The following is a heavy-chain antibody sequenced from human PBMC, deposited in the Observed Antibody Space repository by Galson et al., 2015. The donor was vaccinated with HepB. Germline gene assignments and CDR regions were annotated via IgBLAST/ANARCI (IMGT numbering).Heavy chain of an antibody. CDR1: GGVLTDYY. Sequence: SETLSLTCAVYGGVLTDYYWSWVRQTPGKGLEWIGEVNHRGDTNSNPSLQSRLTISVDTSKNQFSLKLSFVTAADTAIYYCARAAGARRSKLRGLIRKFDLYGLGVWGQGTTVAVSS. J-gene: IGHJ6*02. CDR2: VNHRGDT. CDR3: ARAAGARRSKLRGLIRKFDLYGLGV. D-gene: IGHD3-10*01. V-gene: IGHV4-34*01.